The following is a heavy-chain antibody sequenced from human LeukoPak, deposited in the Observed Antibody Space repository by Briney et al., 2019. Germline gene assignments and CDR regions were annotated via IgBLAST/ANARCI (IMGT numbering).Heavy chain of an antibody. CDR1: GGAITSHY. Sequence: SETLSLTCSISGGAITSHYWTWIRQPPGKGLEWIGHFYNSGGAKYNSSLKSRVAVSVDTSKNQFFLSLSSLTAADTAVYYCARSRDAYNFYWFDSWGQGTRVTVSS. D-gene: IGHD5-24*01. J-gene: IGHJ5*01. V-gene: IGHV4-4*07. CDR3: ARSRDAYNFYWFDS. CDR2: FYNSGGA.